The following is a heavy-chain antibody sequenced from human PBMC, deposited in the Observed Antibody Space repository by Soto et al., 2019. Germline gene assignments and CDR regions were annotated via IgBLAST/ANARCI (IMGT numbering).Heavy chain of an antibody. Sequence: ASETLSLTCTVSGGSISSGGYYWSWIRQHPGKGLEWIGYIYYSGSTYYNPSLKSRVTISVDTSKNQFSLKLSSVTAADTAVYYCASFGVYSGSGSYYRDFDYWGQGTLVTVSS. CDR3: ASFGVYSGSGSYYRDFDY. J-gene: IGHJ4*02. CDR2: IYYSGST. V-gene: IGHV4-31*03. CDR1: GGSISSGGYY. D-gene: IGHD3-10*01.